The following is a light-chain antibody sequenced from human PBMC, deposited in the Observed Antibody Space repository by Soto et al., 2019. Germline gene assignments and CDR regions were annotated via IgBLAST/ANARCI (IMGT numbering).Light chain of an antibody. CDR3: SSYTTSGSLFYV. J-gene: IGLJ1*01. Sequence: SALTQPASVSGSPGQSITLSCTGTGSDVGGYNYVSWYQQHPGKAPKLIIFEVSNRPSGVSNRFSGSKSGKTASLTISGLQAEDEADYYCSSYTTSGSLFYVFGTGTKVTVL. CDR2: EVS. CDR1: GSDVGGYNY. V-gene: IGLV2-14*01.